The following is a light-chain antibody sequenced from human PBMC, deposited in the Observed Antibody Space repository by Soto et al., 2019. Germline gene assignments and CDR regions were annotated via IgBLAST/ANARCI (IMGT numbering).Light chain of an antibody. CDR3: QSYDSSLSNWV. CDR2: GNS. CDR1: SSNIGAGYD. V-gene: IGLV1-40*01. Sequence: QSVLTQPPSVSGAPGQRVTISCSVSSSNIGAGYDVHWYQQLPGTAPKLLIYGNSNRPSGVPDRLSGSKSGTSASLAITGLQAQDEADYYCQSYDSSLSNWVFGGGTQLTVL. J-gene: IGLJ3*02.